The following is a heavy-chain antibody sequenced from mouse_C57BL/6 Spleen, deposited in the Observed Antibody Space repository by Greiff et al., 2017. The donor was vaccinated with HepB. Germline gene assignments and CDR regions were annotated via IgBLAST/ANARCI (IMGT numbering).Heavy chain of an antibody. CDR3: ARDSNTLAY. J-gene: IGHJ3*01. CDR2: ISSGSSII. Sequence: EVKLQESGGGLVKPGGSLKLSCAASGFTFSDYGMHWVRQAPEKGLEWVAYISSGSSIIYYADTVKGRFTISRDNAKNTLFLQMTSLRSEDTAMYYCARDSNTLAYWGQGTLVTVSA. CDR1: GFTFSDYG. D-gene: IGHD2-5*01. V-gene: IGHV5-17*01.